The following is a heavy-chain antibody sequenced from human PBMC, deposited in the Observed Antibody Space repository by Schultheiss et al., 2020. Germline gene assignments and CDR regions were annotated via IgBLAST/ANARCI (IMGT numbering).Heavy chain of an antibody. V-gene: IGHV3-33*08. D-gene: IGHD2-2*02. Sequence: GESLKISCVVSGFTFSNYAMHWVRQAPGKGLEWVAAVLSDGSVIYSGGSTYYADSVKGRFTISRDNSKNTLYLQMNSLRAEDTAVYYCARGTRCSSTSCYISGGFGYWGQGTLVTVSS. CDR2: VLSDGSVIYSGGST. J-gene: IGHJ4*02. CDR1: GFTFSNYA. CDR3: ARGTRCSSTSCYISGGFGY.